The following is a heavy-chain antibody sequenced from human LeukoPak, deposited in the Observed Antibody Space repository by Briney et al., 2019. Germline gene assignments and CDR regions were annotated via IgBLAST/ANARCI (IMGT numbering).Heavy chain of an antibody. J-gene: IGHJ6*02. Sequence: GGSLRLSCAASGFTFSSYSMNWVRQAPGKGLEWVSYISSSSSTIYYADSVKGRFTISRDNAKNSLYLQMNSLRAEDTAVYYCAKDKVEGTGYSYGYYYYYGMDVWGQGTTVTVSS. D-gene: IGHD5-18*01. CDR2: ISSSSSTI. CDR3: AKDKVEGTGYSYGYYYYYGMDV. CDR1: GFTFSSYS. V-gene: IGHV3-48*01.